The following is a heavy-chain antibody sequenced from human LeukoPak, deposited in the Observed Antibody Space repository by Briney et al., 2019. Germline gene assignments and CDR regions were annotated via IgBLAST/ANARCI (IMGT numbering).Heavy chain of an antibody. Sequence: KPSETLSLTCTVSGGSVSSGSYYWSWIRQPPGKGLEWIGYIYYSGSTNYNPSLKSRVTISVDTSKNQFSLKLSSVTAADTAVYYCARDPGFMGLWYYGMDVWGQGTTVTVSS. CDR1: GGSVSSGSYY. CDR2: IYYSGST. J-gene: IGHJ6*02. CDR3: ARDPGFMGLWYYGMDV. V-gene: IGHV4-61*01.